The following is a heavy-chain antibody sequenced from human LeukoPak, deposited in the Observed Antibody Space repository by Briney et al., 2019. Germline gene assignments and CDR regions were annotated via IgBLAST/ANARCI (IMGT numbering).Heavy chain of an antibody. V-gene: IGHV1-8*03. Sequence: ASVKVSCKACGYTFTIYYIKWVRQATGQALEWMGWMNPNRGNIGYAQKVQGRVTITRNTSISTDYMELSSLRSEDTAVYYCARAGSSSSTYYYYYMDVWGEGTTVTVSS. J-gene: IGHJ6*03. CDR2: MNPNRGNI. D-gene: IGHD6-6*01. CDR1: GYTFTIYY. CDR3: ARAGSSSSTYYYYYMDV.